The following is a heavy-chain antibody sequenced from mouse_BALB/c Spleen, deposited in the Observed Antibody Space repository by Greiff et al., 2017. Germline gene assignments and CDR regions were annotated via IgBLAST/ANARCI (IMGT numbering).Heavy chain of an antibody. D-gene: IGHD2-4*01. CDR2: ISSGGST. V-gene: IGHV5-6-5*01. J-gene: IGHJ1*01. CDR1: GFTFSSYA. CDR3: AREGDYDEYFDV. Sequence: EVMLVESGGGLVKPGGSLKLSCAASGFTFSSYAMSWVRQTPEKRLEWVASISSGGSTYYPDSVKGRFTISRDNARNILYLQMSSLRSEDTAMYYCAREGDYDEYFDVWGAGTTVTVSS.